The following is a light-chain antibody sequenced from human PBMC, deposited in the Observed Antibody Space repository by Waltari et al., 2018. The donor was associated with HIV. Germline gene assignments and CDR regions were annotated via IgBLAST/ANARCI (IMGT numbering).Light chain of an antibody. CDR2: EVT. CDR3: CSYAGSGLV. J-gene: IGLJ3*02. CDR1: SSDVGPYTL. V-gene: IGLV2-23*02. Sequence: QSALTQSASVSGSPGQPITISCTGTSSDVGPYTLVSWYHQHPGEVTNLLSYEVTNRPSGVSTRLSGSKSSNTASLTISGLQAEDEADYYCCSYAGSGLVFGGGTKLTVL.